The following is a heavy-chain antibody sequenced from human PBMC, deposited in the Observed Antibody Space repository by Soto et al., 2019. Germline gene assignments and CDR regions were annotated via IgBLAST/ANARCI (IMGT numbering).Heavy chain of an antibody. J-gene: IGHJ2*01. V-gene: IGHV3-13*04. Sequence: EVQLVESGGGLVQPGGSLRLSCAASGFTFSPYDMHWVRQVTGKGLEWVSAIGTTGDTYYPASVKGRFTISREDAKSTLYLQMNSLGAGDTAVYYCARDATCGSGGGPGWYFDLWGRGTLVTVSS. CDR3: ARDATCGSGGGPGWYFDL. D-gene: IGHD3-10*01. CDR2: IGTTGDT. CDR1: GFTFSPYD.